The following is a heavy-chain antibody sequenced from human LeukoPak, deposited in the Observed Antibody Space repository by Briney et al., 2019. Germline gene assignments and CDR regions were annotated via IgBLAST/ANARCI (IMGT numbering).Heavy chain of an antibody. CDR3: ARGIGEYQLLSYHYYGMDV. J-gene: IGHJ6*02. Sequence: GGSLRLSCAASGFTFSSYSMNWVRQAPGKGLEWVSSISSSSSYIYYADSVKGRFTISRDNAKNSLYLQMNSLRAEDTAVYYCARGIGEYQLLSYHYYGMDVWGQGTTVTVSS. CDR1: GFTFSSYS. D-gene: IGHD2-2*01. CDR2: ISSSSSYI. V-gene: IGHV3-21*01.